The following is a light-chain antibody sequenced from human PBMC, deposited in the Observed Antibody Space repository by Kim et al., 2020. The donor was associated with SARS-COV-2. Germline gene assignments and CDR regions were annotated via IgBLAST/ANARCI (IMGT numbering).Light chain of an antibody. CDR3: NSRDSSGNHFYV. CDR1: SLTSYY. CDR2: GKN. Sequence: GHTVRITSQGASLTSYYASWYQQKPGRAPVLFIYGKNNRPSGIPDRFSGSSSGNTASLTITGAQAEDEADYYCNSRDSSGNHFYVFGTGTKVTVL. V-gene: IGLV3-19*01. J-gene: IGLJ1*01.